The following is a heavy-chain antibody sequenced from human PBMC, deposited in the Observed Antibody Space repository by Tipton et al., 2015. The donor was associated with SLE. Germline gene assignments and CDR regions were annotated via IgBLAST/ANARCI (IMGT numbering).Heavy chain of an antibody. CDR1: GLTFRDYA. V-gene: IGHV3-23*01. D-gene: IGHD1-1*01. CDR2: ITASGRST. Sequence: SLRLSCAASGLTFRDYAMSWVRQAPGKGLEWVSSITASGRSTFYADSVKGWFTISRDNSQNTLYLQMTSLRAEDTTLYYCAKRPVGTIYYFDYWGQGTLVTVSS. J-gene: IGHJ4*02. CDR3: AKRPVGTIYYFDY.